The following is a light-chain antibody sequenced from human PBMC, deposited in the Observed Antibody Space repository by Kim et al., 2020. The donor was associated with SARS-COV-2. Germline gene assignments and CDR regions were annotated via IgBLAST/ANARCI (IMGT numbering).Light chain of an antibody. V-gene: IGKV3-15*01. CDR1: QSVTSN. CDR3: QQYNRWPPYI. J-gene: IGKJ2*01. CDR2: GAS. Sequence: VSPGERAPLSCRASQSVTSNLAWYQQRPGRAPRLLIYGASIRATGIPDRFSGSGSGTEFTLTISSLQPEDFALYYCQQYNRWPPYIFGQGTKLEI.